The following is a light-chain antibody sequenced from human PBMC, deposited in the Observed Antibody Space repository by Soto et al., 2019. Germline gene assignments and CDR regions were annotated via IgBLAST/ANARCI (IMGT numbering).Light chain of an antibody. CDR2: TDN. J-gene: IGLJ1*01. CDR3: AAWDGSLNAYV. CDR1: SSNIGSNA. Sequence: QSVLTQPPSASGTPGQRVTISCSGSSSNIGSNAVNWYQQFPGTAPKLLIYTDNQRPSGVPDRISGSKSGTSASLAISGLQSEDEAYYLCAAWDGSLNAYVFGTGTKLTVL. V-gene: IGLV1-44*01.